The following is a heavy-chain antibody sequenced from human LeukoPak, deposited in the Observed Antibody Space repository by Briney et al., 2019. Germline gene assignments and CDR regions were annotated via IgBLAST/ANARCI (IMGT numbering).Heavy chain of an antibody. Sequence: SETLSLTCTVSGGSISSYYWSWIRQPPGKGLEWIGYIYYSGSTNYNPSHKSRVTISVDTSKNQFSLKLSSVTAADTAVYYCARVAATRAGYGMDVWGQGTTATVSS. D-gene: IGHD5-24*01. V-gene: IGHV4-59*01. CDR1: GGSISSYY. CDR2: IYYSGST. J-gene: IGHJ6*02. CDR3: ARVAATRAGYGMDV.